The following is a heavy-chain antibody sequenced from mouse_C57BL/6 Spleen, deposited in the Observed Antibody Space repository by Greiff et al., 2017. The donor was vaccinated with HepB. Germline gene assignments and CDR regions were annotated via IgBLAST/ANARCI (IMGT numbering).Heavy chain of an antibody. CDR3: ARGGLVSDAMDY. CDR2: INPNNGGT. CDR1: GYTFTDYY. Sequence: VQLQQSGPELVKPGASVKISCKASGYTFTDYYMNWVKQSHGKSLEWIGDINPNNGGTSYNQKFKGKATLTVDKSSSTAYMELRSLTSEDSAVYYCARGGLVSDAMDYWGQGTSVTVSS. V-gene: IGHV1-26*01. J-gene: IGHJ4*01. D-gene: IGHD6-2*01.